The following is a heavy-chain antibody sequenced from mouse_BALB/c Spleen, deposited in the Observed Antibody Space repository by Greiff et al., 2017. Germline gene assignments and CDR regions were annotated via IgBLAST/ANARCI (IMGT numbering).Heavy chain of an antibody. CDR3: TPLYDGYFAY. CDR1: GYTFTSYW. D-gene: IGHD2-3*01. V-gene: IGHV1S22*01. J-gene: IGHJ3*01. Sequence: LQQPGSELVRPGASVKLSCKASGYTFTSYWMHWVKQRPGQGLEWIGNIYPGSGSTNYNEKFKRKATLTVDKSSSTAYMQLSSLTSEDSAVYYCTPLYDGYFAYWGQGTLVTVSA. CDR2: IYPGSGST.